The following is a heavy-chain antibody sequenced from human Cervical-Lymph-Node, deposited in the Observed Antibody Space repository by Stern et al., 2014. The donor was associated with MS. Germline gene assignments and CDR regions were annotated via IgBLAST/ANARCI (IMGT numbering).Heavy chain of an antibody. Sequence: EVQLVESGGALVKPGRSLRLSCSTSGFTFSDYTMSWDRQAPGRGLEWVSLIRTTASSARTAYAESERDRFTISREDAASIVYLQMNSLKIEDTALYYCTSGNMPDNWGQGTLVTVSS. CDR3: TSGNMPDN. D-gene: IGHD2-2*01. J-gene: IGHJ4*02. CDR1: GFTFSDYT. V-gene: IGHV3-49*04. CDR2: IRTTASSART.